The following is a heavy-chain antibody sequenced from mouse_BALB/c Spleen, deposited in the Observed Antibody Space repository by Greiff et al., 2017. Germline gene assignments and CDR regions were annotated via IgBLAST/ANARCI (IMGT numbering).Heavy chain of an antibody. CDR1: GYAFTNYL. CDR3: ARRGAYAMDY. V-gene: IGHV1-54*01. Sequence: VQGVESGAELVRPGTSVKVSCKASGYAFTNYLIEWVKQRPGQGLEWIGVINPGSGGTNYNEKFKGKATLTADKSSSTAYMQLSSLTSDDSAVYFCARRGAYAMDYWGQGTSVTVSS. J-gene: IGHJ4*01. CDR2: INPGSGGT.